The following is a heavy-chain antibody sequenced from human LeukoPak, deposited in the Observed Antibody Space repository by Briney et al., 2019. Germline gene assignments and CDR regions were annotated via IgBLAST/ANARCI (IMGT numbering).Heavy chain of an antibody. CDR3: AKGMNYYGSGNEDY. Sequence: PGGPLRLSCAASGFTFSSYGMHWVRQAPGKGLEWVAVISYDGSNKYYADSVKGRFTISRDNSKNTLYLQMNSLRAEDTAVYYCAKGMNYYGSGNEDYWGQGTLVTVSS. CDR1: GFTFSSYG. J-gene: IGHJ4*02. V-gene: IGHV3-30*18. D-gene: IGHD3-10*01. CDR2: ISYDGSNK.